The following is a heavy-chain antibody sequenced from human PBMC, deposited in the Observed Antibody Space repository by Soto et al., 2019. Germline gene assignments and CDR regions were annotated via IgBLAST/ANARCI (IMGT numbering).Heavy chain of an antibody. D-gene: IGHD3-22*01. CDR1: GFTVSSNY. Sequence: GGSLRLSCAASGFTVSSNYMSWVRQAPGKGLEWVSVIYSDGSTYYADSVKGRFTISRDNSKNTLYLQMNSLRAEDTAVYYCAGDHRYYYDSSGYNGMDVWGQGTTVTVSS. V-gene: IGHV3-53*01. J-gene: IGHJ6*02. CDR3: AGDHRYYYDSSGYNGMDV. CDR2: IYSDGST.